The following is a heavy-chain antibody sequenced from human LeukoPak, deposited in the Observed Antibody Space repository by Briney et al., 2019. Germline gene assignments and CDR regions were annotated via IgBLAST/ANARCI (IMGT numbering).Heavy chain of an antibody. V-gene: IGHV3-23*01. Sequence: SGGSLRLSCAASGFTFSSYAMSWVRQAPGKGLEWVSAFSGSGGSTYYADSVKGRFTISRDNSKNTLYLQMNSLRAEDTAVYYCAKEGSDFWSGFYYYYYMDVWGKGTTVTVSS. D-gene: IGHD3-3*01. CDR2: FSGSGGST. CDR3: AKEGSDFWSGFYYYYYMDV. CDR1: GFTFSSYA. J-gene: IGHJ6*03.